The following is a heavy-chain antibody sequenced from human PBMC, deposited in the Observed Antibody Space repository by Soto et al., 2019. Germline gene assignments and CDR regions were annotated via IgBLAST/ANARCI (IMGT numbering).Heavy chain of an antibody. D-gene: IGHD3-10*01. CDR2: IIPILGTG. Sequence: GPEVQKSGSSVKVSCKLSGGPFTSDTISWLRRAPGQGLEWMGRIIPILGTGNYAQKFQGRITITEDKSTNTGYMELSSLTSEDTAIYYCARDEGSYNMGTFPFYYMDVWGNGTTVTVSS. CDR3: ARDEGSYNMGTFPFYYMDV. J-gene: IGHJ6*03. CDR1: GGPFTSDT. V-gene: IGHV1-69*08.